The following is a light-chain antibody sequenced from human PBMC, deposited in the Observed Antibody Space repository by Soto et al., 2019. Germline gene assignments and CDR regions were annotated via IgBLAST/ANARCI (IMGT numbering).Light chain of an antibody. CDR3: QQRSDWPPIT. V-gene: IGKV3-11*01. CDR2: DAS. CDR1: QSVRSH. J-gene: IGKJ5*01. Sequence: DTVLTQSPATLSLSPGETATLSCRAIQSVRSHLAWYQQRPGQPPRLLIYDASYRATGVPLRFSGSGSGTEFTLTISSLESGDSAIYYCQQRSDWPPITFGQGTRMEIK.